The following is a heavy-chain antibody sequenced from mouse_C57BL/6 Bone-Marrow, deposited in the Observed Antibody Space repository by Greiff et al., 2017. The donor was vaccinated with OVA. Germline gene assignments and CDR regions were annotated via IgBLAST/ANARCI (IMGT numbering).Heavy chain of an antibody. CDR2: INPNNGGT. CDR3: ARSYDYDGRGFAY. V-gene: IGHV1-22*01. D-gene: IGHD2-4*01. Sequence: VQLQQSGPELVKPGASVKMSCKASGYTFTDYNMHWVKQSHGKSLEWIGYINPNNGGTSYNQKFKGKATLTVNKSSSTAYMELRSLTSEDSAVYYCARSYDYDGRGFAYWGQGTLVTVSA. CDR1: GYTFTDYN. J-gene: IGHJ3*01.